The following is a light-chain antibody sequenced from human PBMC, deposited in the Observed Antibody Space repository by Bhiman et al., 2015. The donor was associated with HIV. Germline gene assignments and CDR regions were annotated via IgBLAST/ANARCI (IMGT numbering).Light chain of an antibody. CDR1: TSGVINYDY. Sequence: QSVLTQPASVSASPGQSITISCIGATSGVINYDYVSWYQHSPGKAPRLIIYDVVKRPSGVPDRFSGSKSGNTASLTVSGLQAEDEADYYCSSFRVFGGGTKLTVL. V-gene: IGLV2-14*03. CDR3: SSFRV. CDR2: DVV. J-gene: IGLJ3*02.